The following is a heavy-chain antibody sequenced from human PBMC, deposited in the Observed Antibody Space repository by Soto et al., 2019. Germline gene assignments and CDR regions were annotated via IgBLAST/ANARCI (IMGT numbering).Heavy chain of an antibody. D-gene: IGHD2-2*01. CDR3: AGVPAAPEDNGMDV. J-gene: IGHJ6*02. V-gene: IGHV3-23*01. CDR1: GFTFSSYA. CDR2: ISGSGGST. Sequence: SLRLSCAASGFTFSSYAMSWVRQAPGKGLEWVSLISGSGGSTYYADSVKGRFTISRDNSKNTLYLHMNSLRAEDTAVYYCAGVPAAPEDNGMDVWGQGTTVTVSS.